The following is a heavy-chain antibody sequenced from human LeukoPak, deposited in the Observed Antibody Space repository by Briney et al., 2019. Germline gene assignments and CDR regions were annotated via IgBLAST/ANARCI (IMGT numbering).Heavy chain of an antibody. CDR1: GGSVSSYY. CDR3: AGSGDEDFDWLSPRRGFDP. D-gene: IGHD3-9*01. J-gene: IGHJ5*02. Sequence: PSETLSLTCTVSGGSVSSYYWSWIRQPPGKGLEWIGYIYYSGSTNYNPSLKSRVTISVDTSKNQFSLKLSSVTAADTAVYYCAGSGDEDFDWLSPRRGFDPWGQGTLVTVSS. V-gene: IGHV4-59*02. CDR2: IYYSGST.